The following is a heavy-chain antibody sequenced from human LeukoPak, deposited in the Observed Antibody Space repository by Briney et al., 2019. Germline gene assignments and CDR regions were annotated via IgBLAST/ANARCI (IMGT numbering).Heavy chain of an antibody. V-gene: IGHV1-69*13. D-gene: IGHD6-19*01. J-gene: IGHJ4*02. CDR1: GGTFSSYA. Sequence: ASVKVSCKASGGTFSSYAISWVRQAPGQGLEWMGGIIPIFGTANYAQKFQGRVTITADESTSTAYMELRSLRSDDTAVYYCARGWSSSDGFDYWGQGTLVTVSS. CDR2: IIPIFGTA. CDR3: ARGWSSSDGFDY.